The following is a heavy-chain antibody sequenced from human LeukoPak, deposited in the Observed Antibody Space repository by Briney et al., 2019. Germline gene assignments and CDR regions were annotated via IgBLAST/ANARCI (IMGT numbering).Heavy chain of an antibody. D-gene: IGHD3-10*01. J-gene: IGHJ4*02. CDR2: ISAYNGNT. CDR3: ARAGYYYGSGSGLRPFDY. CDR1: GYTFTSYG. V-gene: IGHV1-18*01. Sequence: ASVKVSCKASGYTFTSYGISWVRQAPGQGLEWMGWISAYNGNTNYAQKLQGRVTMTTDTSTSTAYMELRSLRSDDTAVYYCARAGYYYGSGSGLRPFDYWGQGTLVTVSS.